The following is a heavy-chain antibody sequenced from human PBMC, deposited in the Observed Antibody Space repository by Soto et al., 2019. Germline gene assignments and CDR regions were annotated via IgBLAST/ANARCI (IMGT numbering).Heavy chain of an antibody. V-gene: IGHV3-30*18. J-gene: IGHJ4*02. CDR2: ISYDGGNE. Sequence: GGSLRLSCAGSGFTFSSYGIHWVRQAPGKGLEWVALISYDGGNEKYTESVKDRFTISRDDSHNVAYLQMSSLRTEDTAMYYCAKDRYSGTYPTDFDYWGQGSLVTVSS. D-gene: IGHD1-26*01. CDR3: AKDRYSGTYPTDFDY. CDR1: GFTFSSYG.